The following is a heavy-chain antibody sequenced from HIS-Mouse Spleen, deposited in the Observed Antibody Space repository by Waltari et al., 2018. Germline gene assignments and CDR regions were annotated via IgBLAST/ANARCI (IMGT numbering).Heavy chain of an antibody. CDR2: IYGGGST. Sequence: EVQLVETGGGLIKPGGSMRLSCAASGFTVRSNYLSLVRQAPGKGLDWVSVIYGGGSTYYADSVKGRFTISRDNSKNTLYLQMNSLRAEDTAVYYCARHYYYGSGSYYFDYWGQGTLVTVSS. J-gene: IGHJ4*02. CDR3: ARHYYYGSGSYYFDY. CDR1: GFTVRSNY. V-gene: IGHV3-53*02. D-gene: IGHD3-10*01.